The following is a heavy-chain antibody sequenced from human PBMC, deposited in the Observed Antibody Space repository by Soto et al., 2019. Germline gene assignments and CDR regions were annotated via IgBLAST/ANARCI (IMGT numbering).Heavy chain of an antibody. D-gene: IGHD3-10*01. CDR1: GYSFTSYW. V-gene: IGHV5-10-1*01. J-gene: IGHJ6*02. Sequence: GESLKISCKGSGYSFTSYWISWVRQMPGKGLEWMGRIDPSDSYTNYSPSFQGHVTISADKSISTAYLQWSSLKASDTAMYYCARGLASSGRPSWDYGMDVWGQGTTVTVSS. CDR2: IDPSDSYT. CDR3: ARGLASSGRPSWDYGMDV.